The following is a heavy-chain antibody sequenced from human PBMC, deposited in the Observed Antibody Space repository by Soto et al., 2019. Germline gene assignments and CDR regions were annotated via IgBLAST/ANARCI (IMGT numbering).Heavy chain of an antibody. Sequence: GESLTISCTGSGYSFTRYWISWVRQMPGKGLEWMGRIDPSDSYTNYSPSFQGHVTISADKSISTAYLQWSSLKASDTAMYYCARQYGSGSYIDIWGQGTLVTVSS. CDR3: ARQYGSGSYIDI. J-gene: IGHJ4*02. CDR1: GYSFTRYW. CDR2: IDPSDSYT. D-gene: IGHD3-10*01. V-gene: IGHV5-10-1*01.